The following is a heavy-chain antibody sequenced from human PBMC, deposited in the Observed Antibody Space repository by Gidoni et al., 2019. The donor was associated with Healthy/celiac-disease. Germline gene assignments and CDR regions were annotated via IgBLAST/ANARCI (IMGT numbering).Heavy chain of an antibody. CDR1: GGSFSGYY. J-gene: IGHJ5*02. V-gene: IGHV4-34*01. D-gene: IGHD2-2*01. CDR2: INHSGST. Sequence: QVQLQQCGAGLFKPSETLSPTCAVYGGSFSGYYWSWIRQPPGKGLEWIGKINHSGSTNYNPSLKSRVTISVDTSKNQFSLKLSSVTAADTAVYYCARGVVVPAGRGNWFDPWGQGTLVTVSS. CDR3: ARGVVVPAGRGNWFDP.